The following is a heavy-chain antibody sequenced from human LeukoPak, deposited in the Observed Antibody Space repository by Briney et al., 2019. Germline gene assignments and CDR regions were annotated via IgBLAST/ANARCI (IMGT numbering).Heavy chain of an antibody. CDR2: ISSSSSYI. CDR3: ARSEA. CDR1: GFTFSSYS. V-gene: IGHV3-21*01. Sequence: KPGESLRLSCAASGFTFSSYSMNWVRQAPGKGLEWVSSISSSSSYIYYADSVKGRFTMSRDDVKNSLYLEMNSLRAEYTAVYYCARSEAWGQGTLVTVSS. J-gene: IGHJ4*02.